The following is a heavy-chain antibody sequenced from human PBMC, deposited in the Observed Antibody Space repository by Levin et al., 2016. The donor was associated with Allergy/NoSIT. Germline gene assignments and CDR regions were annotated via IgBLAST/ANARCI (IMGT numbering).Heavy chain of an antibody. D-gene: IGHD5-18*01. V-gene: IGHV4-39*01. J-gene: IGHJ4*02. CDR2: IYYSGST. Sequence: SETLSLTCTVSGGSISSSSYYWGWIRQPPGKGLEWIGSIYYSGSTYYNPSLKSRVTISVDTSKNQFSLKLSSVTAADTAVYYCARRDAAMVPEGFDYWGQGTLVTVSS. CDR1: GGSISSSSYY. CDR3: ARRDAAMVPEGFDY.